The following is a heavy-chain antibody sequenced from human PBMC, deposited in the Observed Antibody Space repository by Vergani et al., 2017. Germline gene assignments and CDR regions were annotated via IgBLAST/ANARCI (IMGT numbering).Heavy chain of an antibody. CDR3: ARESGYDPGTQYYYYMDV. CDR1: GGTFSSYA. Sequence: QVQLVQSGAEVKKPGSSVKVSCKASGGTFSSYAISWVRQAPGQGLEWMGGIIPIFGTANYAQKFQGRVTITADESTSTAYMGLSSLRSEDTAVYYCARESGYDPGTQYYYYMDVWGKGTTVTVSS. D-gene: IGHD5-12*01. V-gene: IGHV1-69*01. J-gene: IGHJ6*03. CDR2: IIPIFGTA.